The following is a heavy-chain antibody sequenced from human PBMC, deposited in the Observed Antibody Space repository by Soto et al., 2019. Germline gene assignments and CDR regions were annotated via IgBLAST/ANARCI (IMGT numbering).Heavy chain of an antibody. CDR1: GGSVTSDYYY. V-gene: IGHV4-61*01. D-gene: IGHD1-26*01. CDR2: LYNSGRT. CDR3: AREYSNSPEAFDI. Sequence: SETLSLTCTVSGGSVTSDYYYWTWIRQPPGKGLEWIGYLYNSGRTNYNPSLKSRVSISMDTSRNQFSLKLTSVTAADTAVFYCAREYSNSPEAFDIWGQGSLVTISS. J-gene: IGHJ4*02.